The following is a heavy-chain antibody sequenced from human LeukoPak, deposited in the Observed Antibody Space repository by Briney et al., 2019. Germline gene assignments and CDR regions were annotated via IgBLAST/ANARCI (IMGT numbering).Heavy chain of an antibody. V-gene: IGHV4-39*07. D-gene: IGHD1-7*01. CDR2: IYYDTST. CDR3: ARTGKTLLNYDFDY. J-gene: IGHJ4*02. Sequence: TSETLSLTCTVSGGSISSSSYYWGWIRQPPGKGLEWIGNIYYDTSTYYNPSLKSRVTISVDTSKNQFSLKLNSVTAADTAVYYCARTGKTLLNYDFDYWGQGTLVTASS. CDR1: GGSISSSSYY.